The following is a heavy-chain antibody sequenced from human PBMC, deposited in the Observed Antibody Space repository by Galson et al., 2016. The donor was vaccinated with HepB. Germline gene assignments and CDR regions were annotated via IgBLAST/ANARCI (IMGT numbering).Heavy chain of an antibody. CDR3: ARVRDGYNTNYYYGMDV. D-gene: IGHD5-24*01. V-gene: IGHV1-69*13. J-gene: IGHJ6*02. Sequence: SVKVSCKVSGGTFSSYAISWVRQAPGQGLEWMGVIITLYGTANYAQTFQGRVTITADESTSTAHMELSSLRSEDTAVYYCARVRDGYNTNYYYGMDVWGQGTTVTVSS. CDR1: GGTFSSYA. CDR2: IITLYGTA.